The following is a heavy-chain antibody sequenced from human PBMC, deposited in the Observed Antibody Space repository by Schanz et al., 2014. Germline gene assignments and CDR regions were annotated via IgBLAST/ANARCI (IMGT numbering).Heavy chain of an antibody. Sequence: EVQLVESGGGLVQPGGSLRLSCAASGFTFSAYYMDWVRQAPGKGLVWVSRINGDGSSTSYADSVKGRFTISRDNAKNTLYLQMNSLRAEDTAVYYCARPALWFGDNCFDPWGQGTLVTVSS. J-gene: IGHJ5*02. CDR3: ARPALWFGDNCFDP. D-gene: IGHD3-10*01. CDR2: INGDGSST. V-gene: IGHV3-74*02. CDR1: GFTFSAYY.